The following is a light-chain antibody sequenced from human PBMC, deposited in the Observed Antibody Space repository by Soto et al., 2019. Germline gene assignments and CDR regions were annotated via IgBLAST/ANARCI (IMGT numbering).Light chain of an antibody. J-gene: IGKJ1*01. CDR2: GAS. CDR1: QGIKDY. V-gene: IGKV3-15*01. CDR3: QQYNTWPRT. Sequence: EIVMTQSPATLSVTTGERATLSCRASQGIKDYLAWFQQKPGQAPRLLIYGASTRATAIPARFSGSGSGTEFTLSISSLQSEDFAVYYCQQYNTWPRTFGQGTKVDIK.